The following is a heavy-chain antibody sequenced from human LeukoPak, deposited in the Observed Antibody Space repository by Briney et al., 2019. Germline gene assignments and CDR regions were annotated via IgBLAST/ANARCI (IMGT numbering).Heavy chain of an antibody. V-gene: IGHV4-59*08. CDR1: GGSISSYY. Sequence: SETLSLTCTVSGGSISSYYWSWIRQPPGKGLEWIGYIYYSGSTNYNPSLKSRVTISVDTSKNQFSLKLSSVTAADTAVYYCARLRYSGYDHDAFDIWGQGTMVTVSS. CDR3: ARLRYSGYDHDAFDI. CDR2: IYYSGST. J-gene: IGHJ3*02. D-gene: IGHD5-12*01.